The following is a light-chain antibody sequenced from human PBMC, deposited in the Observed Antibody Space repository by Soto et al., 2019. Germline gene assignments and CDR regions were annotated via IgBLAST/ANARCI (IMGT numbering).Light chain of an antibody. CDR1: LGISDY. J-gene: IGKJ5*01. Sequence: DNQLTQSPSSLSASVGDRVTITCRASLGISDYLAWYQQKPGKVPRLLIYAASTLHSGVPSRFSGSGSGTDFTLTISSLQPEDFAVYYCQHYDGSPITFGHGTRLEI. CDR3: QHYDGSPIT. V-gene: IGKV1-27*01. CDR2: AAS.